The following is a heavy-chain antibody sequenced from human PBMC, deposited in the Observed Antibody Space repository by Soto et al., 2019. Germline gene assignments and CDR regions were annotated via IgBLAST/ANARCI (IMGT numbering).Heavy chain of an antibody. D-gene: IGHD4-17*01. CDR1: GGSITSGDYY. Sequence: TSETLSLTCTVSGGSITSGDYYWSWIRQPPGKGLEWIGYIYNSGSTYYKSSLKSRVTMSLDTSKNQFSLKLSSVTAADTAVYYCASSVTLSSEYFHHWGQGTLVTVSS. CDR2: IYNSGST. CDR3: ASSVTLSSEYFHH. J-gene: IGHJ1*01. V-gene: IGHV4-30-4*01.